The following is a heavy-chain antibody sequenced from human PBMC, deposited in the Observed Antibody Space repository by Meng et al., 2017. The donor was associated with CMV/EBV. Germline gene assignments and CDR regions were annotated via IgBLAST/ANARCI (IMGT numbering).Heavy chain of an antibody. J-gene: IGHJ5*02. D-gene: IGHD5-24*01. CDR1: GFTFDDYG. V-gene: IGHV3-20*04. CDR2: INWNGGGT. Sequence: GGPLRLSCAASGFTFDDYGMSWVRQAPGKGLEWVSGINWNGGGTGYADSVKGRFTISRDNAKNSLYLQMNSLRAEDTALYYCARDPVEMATITGWFDPWGQGTLVTVSS. CDR3: ARDPVEMATITGWFDP.